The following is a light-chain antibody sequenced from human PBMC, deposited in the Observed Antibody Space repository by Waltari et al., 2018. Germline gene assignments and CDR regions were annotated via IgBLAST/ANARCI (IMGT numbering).Light chain of an antibody. CDR3: CSYTGSSTSYG. Sequence: QSALTQPASVSGSPGQSITISCTGASADLASYNLVSWYQHHPAKAPKLMIYEAVKRPSGVSNRFSGAKSGTTASLIISGLQADDEAEYYCCSYTGSSTSYGCGSGTKVTVL. V-gene: IGLV2-23*01. CDR2: EAV. J-gene: IGLJ1*01. CDR1: SADLASYNL.